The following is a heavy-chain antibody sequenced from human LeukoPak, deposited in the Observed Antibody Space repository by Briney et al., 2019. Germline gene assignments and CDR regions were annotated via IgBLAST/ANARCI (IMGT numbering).Heavy chain of an antibody. Sequence: GWSLRLSRAPSVFTFSRYSMNWVGQPPGKGLAWVSSISRSSRYKYYQASAQGRFTISRDHAKRPLFLQVNSLGRDGAGGLFWARDKPRGRFYGSIFDFWGQGTLVTVSS. CDR3: ARDKPRGRFYGSIFDF. J-gene: IGHJ4*02. CDR1: VFTFSRYS. D-gene: IGHD4-17*01. CDR2: ISRSSRYK. V-gene: IGHV3-21*01.